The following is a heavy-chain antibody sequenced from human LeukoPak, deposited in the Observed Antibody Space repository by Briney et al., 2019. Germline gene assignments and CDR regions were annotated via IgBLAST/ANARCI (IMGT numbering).Heavy chain of an antibody. CDR2: IRYDGSNK. D-gene: IGHD6-13*01. CDR1: GFTFSSYG. J-gene: IGHJ4*02. CDR3: AKVPYSSSWYGGY. Sequence: PGGSLRLSCAASGFTFSSYGMHWVRQAPGKGLEWVAFIRYDGSNKYYADSVKGRFTISRDNSKNTLYLQMNSLRAEDTAVYYCAKVPYSSSWYGGYWGQGTLVTVSS. V-gene: IGHV3-30*02.